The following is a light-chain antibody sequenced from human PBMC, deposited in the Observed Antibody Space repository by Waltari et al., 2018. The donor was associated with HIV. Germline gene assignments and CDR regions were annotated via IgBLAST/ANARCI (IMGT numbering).Light chain of an antibody. V-gene: IGLV1-44*01. J-gene: IGLJ2*01. CDR2: NTK. Sequence: QSVLTQPPSASGTPGQRVTISCSGSRSNIATHSVNWYQQLPGTAPDLLNYNTKQRPSGVPDRVSGYKSGTSASLASGGLQSEDEADYYCAAWDDSLSGLVFGGGTKLTVL. CDR3: AAWDDSLSGLV. CDR1: RSNIATHS.